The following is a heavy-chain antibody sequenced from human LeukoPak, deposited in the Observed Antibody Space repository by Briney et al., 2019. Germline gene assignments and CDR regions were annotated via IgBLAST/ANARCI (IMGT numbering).Heavy chain of an antibody. V-gene: IGHV3-53*01. CDR3: ARGTSDYDFWSGYYLDY. Sequence: GGSLRLSCAASGFTVSSNYMSWVRQAPGKGLEWVLVIYSGGSTYYADSVKGRFTISRDNSKNTLYLQMNSLRAEDTAVYYCARGTSDYDFWSGYYLDYWGQGTLVTVSS. CDR1: GFTVSSNY. J-gene: IGHJ4*02. D-gene: IGHD3-3*01. CDR2: IYSGGST.